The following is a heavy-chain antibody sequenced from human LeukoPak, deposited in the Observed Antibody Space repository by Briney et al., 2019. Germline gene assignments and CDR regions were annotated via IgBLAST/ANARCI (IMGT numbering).Heavy chain of an antibody. D-gene: IGHD6-13*01. V-gene: IGHV4-61*02. J-gene: IGHJ4*02. CDR3: AGEAAAGLLDY. CDR1: GGSISSSSYY. CDR2: IYTSGIT. Sequence: PSETLSLTCTVSGGSISSSSYYWSWIRQPAGKGLEWIGRIYTSGITNYNPSLKSRVTMSVDTSKNQFSLKLSSVTAADTAVYYCAGEAAAGLLDYWGQGTLVTVSS.